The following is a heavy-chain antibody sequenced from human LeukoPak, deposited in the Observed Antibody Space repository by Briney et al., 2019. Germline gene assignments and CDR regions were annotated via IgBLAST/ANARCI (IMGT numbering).Heavy chain of an antibody. CDR3: ARDGTIFGVVPYYFDY. V-gene: IGHV3-7*01. CDR1: GFTFSSYW. D-gene: IGHD3-3*01. J-gene: IGHJ4*02. Sequence: AGGSLRLSCAASGFTFSSYWMSWVRQAPGKVLEWVANIKQDGSEKYYVDSVKGRFTISRDNAKNSLYLQMNSLRAEDTAVYYCARDGTIFGVVPYYFDYWGQGTLVTVSS. CDR2: IKQDGSEK.